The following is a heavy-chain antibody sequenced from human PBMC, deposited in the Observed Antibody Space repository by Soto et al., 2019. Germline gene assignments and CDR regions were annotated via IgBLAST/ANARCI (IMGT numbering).Heavy chain of an antibody. V-gene: IGHV1-18*04. CDR3: ARGSSYSNYDYGIDI. J-gene: IGHJ6*02. Sequence: GASVKGSWKGSGYAFTGYGISWGRNAPGQGLEWMGWISAYNGNTNYAQKLQGRVTMTTDTSTSTAYMELRSLRSDDTAVYYCARGSSYSNYDYGIDIWGQGTTVTVSS. CDR2: ISAYNGNT. CDR1: GYAFTGYG. D-gene: IGHD4-4*01.